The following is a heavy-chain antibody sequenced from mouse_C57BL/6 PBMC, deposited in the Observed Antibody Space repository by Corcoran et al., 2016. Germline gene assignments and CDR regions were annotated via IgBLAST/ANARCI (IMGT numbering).Heavy chain of an antibody. Sequence: QVQLKQSGAELVRPGASVKLSCKASGYTFTDYYINWVKQRPGQGLEWIARIYPGSGNTYYNEKFKGKATLTAEKSSSTAYMQLSSQTSEASAFYVCAGPYYSDYWGQGTTLTVSS. J-gene: IGHJ2*01. CDR1: GYTFTDYY. V-gene: IGHV1-76*01. CDR3: AGPYYSDY. CDR2: IYPGSGNT.